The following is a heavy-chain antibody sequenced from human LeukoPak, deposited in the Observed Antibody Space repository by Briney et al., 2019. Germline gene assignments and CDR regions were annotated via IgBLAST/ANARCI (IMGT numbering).Heavy chain of an antibody. CDR2: ISSSSSTI. V-gene: IGHV3-48*01. D-gene: IGHD3-9*01. J-gene: IGHJ6*03. Sequence: GGSLRLSCAACGFTFSSYSMNWVRQAPGKGLEWVSYISSSSSTIYYADSVKGRFTISRDNAKNSLYLQMNSLRAEDTAVYYCARRYYDILENSYYYYYSMDVWGKGTTVTVSS. CDR3: ARRYYDILENSYYYYYSMDV. CDR1: GFTFSSYS.